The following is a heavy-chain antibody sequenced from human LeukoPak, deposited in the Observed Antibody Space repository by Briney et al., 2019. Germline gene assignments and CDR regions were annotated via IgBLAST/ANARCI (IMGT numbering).Heavy chain of an antibody. CDR1: GGSFSGYY. J-gene: IGHJ4*02. D-gene: IGHD3-10*01. CDR2: INHSGST. V-gene: IGHV4-34*01. Sequence: SETLSLTCAVYGGSFSGYYWSWIRQPPGKGLEWIGEINHSGSTNYNPSLKSRVTISVDTSKNQFSLKLSSVTAADTAVYYCARGLAGGPYGSGSFLKYYFDYWGQGTLVTVSS. CDR3: ARGLAGGPYGSGSFLKYYFDY.